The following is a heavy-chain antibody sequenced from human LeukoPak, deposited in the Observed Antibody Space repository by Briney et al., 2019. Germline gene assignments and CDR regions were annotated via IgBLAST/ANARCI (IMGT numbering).Heavy chain of an antibody. CDR3: AKTIYPVLDYYGLDV. D-gene: IGHD3-3*02. CDR2: IRSKVYGETT. Sequence: GGSLRLSCTTSGFSFGGYAMTWVRQAPGKGLQWVGFIRSKVYGETTAYAASVKGRFTMSRDDSRGIAYLEMNSLKIEDTAVYFCAKTIYPVLDYYGLDVWGQGTTVTVSS. V-gene: IGHV3-49*04. CDR1: GFSFGGYA. J-gene: IGHJ6*02.